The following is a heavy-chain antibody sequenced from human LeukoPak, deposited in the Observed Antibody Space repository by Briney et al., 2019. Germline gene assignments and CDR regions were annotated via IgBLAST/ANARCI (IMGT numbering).Heavy chain of an antibody. V-gene: IGHV3-23*01. CDR1: GFTFSSYA. D-gene: IGHD2-2*01. CDR2: ISGSGGST. J-gene: IGHJ5*02. Sequence: GGSLRLSCAASGFTFSSYAMSWVRQAPGKGLEWVSAISGSGGSTYYADSVKGRFTISRDNAKNSLYLQMNSLRAEDTAVYYCARDLRCSSTSCPYNWFDPWGQGALVTVSS. CDR3: ARDLRCSSTSCPYNWFDP.